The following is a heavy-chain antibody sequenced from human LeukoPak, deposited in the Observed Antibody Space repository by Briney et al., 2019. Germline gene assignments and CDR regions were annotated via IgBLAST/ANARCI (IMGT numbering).Heavy chain of an antibody. CDR3: ARDGMGDLPEYSSSLYMDV. V-gene: IGHV3-21*01. Sequence: GGSLRLSCAASGFTFSSYSMNWVRQAPGNGLEWVSSISSSSSYIYYADSVKGRFTISRDNAKNSLYLQMNSLRAEDTAVYYCARDGMGDLPEYSSSLYMDVWGKGTTVTVSS. CDR2: ISSSSSYI. D-gene: IGHD6-6*01. CDR1: GFTFSSYS. J-gene: IGHJ6*03.